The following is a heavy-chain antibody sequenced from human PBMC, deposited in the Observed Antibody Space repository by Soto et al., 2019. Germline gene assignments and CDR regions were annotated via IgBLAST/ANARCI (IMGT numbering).Heavy chain of an antibody. CDR1: GFTFSSFW. CDR3: ARDNPSDRRAFNV. Sequence: GVLRLSCAASGFTFSSFWMSWVRQAPGKGLEWVANIKQDGSEKYYVDSVRGRFSISRDNAKNSLFLQMNSLRAEDTAVYYCARDNPSDRRAFNVWGQGTVVT. V-gene: IGHV3-7*01. D-gene: IGHD3-22*01. CDR2: IKQDGSEK. J-gene: IGHJ3*01.